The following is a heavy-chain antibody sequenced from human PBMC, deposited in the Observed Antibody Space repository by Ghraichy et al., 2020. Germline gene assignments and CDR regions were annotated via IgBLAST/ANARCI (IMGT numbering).Heavy chain of an antibody. V-gene: IGHV4-59*01. Sequence: GSLRLSCTVSGGSISSYYWSWIRQPPGKGLEWIGYIYYSGSTNYNPSLKSRVTISVDTSKNQFSLKLSSVTAADTAVYYCARGGPATVVSYYGMDVWGQGTTVTVSS. J-gene: IGHJ6*02. D-gene: IGHD4-23*01. CDR1: GGSISSYY. CDR3: ARGGPATVVSYYGMDV. CDR2: IYYSGST.